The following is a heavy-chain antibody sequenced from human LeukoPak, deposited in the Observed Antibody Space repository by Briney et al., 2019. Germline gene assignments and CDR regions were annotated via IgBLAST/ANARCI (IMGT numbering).Heavy chain of an antibody. Sequence: SETLSLTCTVSGYSISNGYYWGWIRQPPGKGLEWIGSIYYSGSTYYNPSLKSRVTISVDTSKNQFSLKLSSVTAADTAVYYCARDNHLLYTSYCSSTSCYARAFDIWGQGTMVTVSS. CDR1: GYSISNGYY. CDR3: ARDNHLLYTSYCSSTSCYARAFDI. D-gene: IGHD2-2*01. CDR2: IYYSGST. V-gene: IGHV4-38-2*02. J-gene: IGHJ3*02.